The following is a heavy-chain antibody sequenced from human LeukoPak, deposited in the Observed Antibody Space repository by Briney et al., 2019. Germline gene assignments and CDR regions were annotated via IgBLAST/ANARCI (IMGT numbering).Heavy chain of an antibody. J-gene: IGHJ4*02. D-gene: IGHD3-10*01. Sequence: GGSLRLSCAASGFTFSTYAMSWVRQAPGKRLEWVSGMGGTDGVAYYADSVKGRFTISRDNSKNTLYLQMSSLRAEDTAVYYCAKWPDYGSGSSLDYWGQGTLVTVSS. CDR1: GFTFSTYA. CDR2: MGGTDGVA. V-gene: IGHV3-23*01. CDR3: AKWPDYGSGSSLDY.